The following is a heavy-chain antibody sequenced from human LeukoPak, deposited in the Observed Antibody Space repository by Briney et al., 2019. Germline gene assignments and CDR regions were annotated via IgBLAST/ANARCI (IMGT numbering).Heavy chain of an antibody. CDR2: IFSDGTGT. V-gene: IGHV3-74*01. Sequence: GGSLRLSCVASGFAFSDYWMHWVRQAPGKGPVWVSRIFSDGTGTGYADFVKGRFTISRDNVKNTLFLQMHSLRAEDTALYYFARGRWGPGYFDLWGPGTLVTVSS. CDR1: GFAFSDYW. J-gene: IGHJ4*02. D-gene: IGHD7-27*01. CDR3: ARGRWGPGYFDL.